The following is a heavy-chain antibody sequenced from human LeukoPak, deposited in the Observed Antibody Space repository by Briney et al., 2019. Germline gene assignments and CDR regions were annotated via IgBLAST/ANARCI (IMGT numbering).Heavy chain of an antibody. V-gene: IGHV3-23*01. Sequence: PGGSLRLACAASGFTFSTYAMNWVRQAPGKGLEWVSGISASGGSTYYADSVKGRFTISRDNSKNTLYLQMNSLRAEDTALYYCAREYSSSSEFDYWGQGTQVTVSS. CDR3: AREYSSSSEFDY. J-gene: IGHJ4*02. CDR1: GFTFSTYA. D-gene: IGHD6-6*01. CDR2: ISASGGST.